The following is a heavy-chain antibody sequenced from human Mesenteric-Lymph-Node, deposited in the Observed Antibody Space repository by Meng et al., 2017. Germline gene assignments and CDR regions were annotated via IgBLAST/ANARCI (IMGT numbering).Heavy chain of an antibody. CDR2: IYYSGST. CDR1: GGSISSYY. V-gene: IGHV4-59*01. Sequence: ESLKISCTVSGGSISSYYWSWIRQPPGKGLEWIGYIYYSGSTNYNPSLKSRVTISVDTSKNQFSLKLSSVTAADTAVYYCARGFRDIGGGEFDYWGQGTLVTVSS. CDR3: ARGFRDIGGGEFDY. J-gene: IGHJ4*02. D-gene: IGHD1-26*01.